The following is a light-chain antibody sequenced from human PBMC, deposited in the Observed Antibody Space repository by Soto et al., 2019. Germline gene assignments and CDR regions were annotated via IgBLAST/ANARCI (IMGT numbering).Light chain of an antibody. Sequence: EIVLPQSPAPRSVSPGERSTLSCRASQSVSSNLAWYQQKPGQAPRLLIYGASTRATGIPARFSGSGSGTEFTLTISSLQSEDFAVYYCQQYNNWPPITFGQGTRLEIK. J-gene: IGKJ5*01. CDR3: QQYNNWPPIT. CDR2: GAS. V-gene: IGKV3-15*01. CDR1: QSVSSN.